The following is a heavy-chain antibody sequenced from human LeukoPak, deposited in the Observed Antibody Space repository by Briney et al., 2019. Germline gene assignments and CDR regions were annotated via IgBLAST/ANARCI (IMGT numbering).Heavy chain of an antibody. D-gene: IGHD2-2*01. J-gene: IGHJ4*02. CDR3: ARGGIPSMYYFDY. Sequence: GGSLRLSCAASGFTFSSYDMNWVRQAPGKGLEWVSSISSSSSYIYYADSVKGRFTISRDNAKNSLYLQMNSLRAEDTAVYYCARGGIPSMYYFDYWGQGTLVTVSS. V-gene: IGHV3-21*01. CDR2: ISSSSSYI. CDR1: GFTFSSYD.